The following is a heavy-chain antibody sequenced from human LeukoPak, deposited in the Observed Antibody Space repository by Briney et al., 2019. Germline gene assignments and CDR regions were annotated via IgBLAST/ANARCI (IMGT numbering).Heavy chain of an antibody. Sequence: GESLKISCKGSEYSFTYYWIGWVRQMPGKGLEWMGIIYPGDSDTRYRPSFQGQVTISVDKSISTAYLQWSSLKASDTAMYYCARQDGNSKYYFDYWGQGTLVTVSS. CDR3: ARQDGNSKYYFDY. CDR1: EYSFTYYW. D-gene: IGHD1-1*01. V-gene: IGHV5-51*01. J-gene: IGHJ4*02. CDR2: IYPGDSDT.